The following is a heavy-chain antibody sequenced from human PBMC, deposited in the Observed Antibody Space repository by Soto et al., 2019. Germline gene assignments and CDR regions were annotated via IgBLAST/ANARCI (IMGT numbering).Heavy chain of an antibody. CDR2: IIPIFGTA. J-gene: IGHJ6*02. CDR3: ANGYNWNPGGYYYYGMDV. Sequence: EASVKVSCKASGGTFSSYAISWVRQAPGQGLEWMGGIIPIFGTANYAQKFQGRVTITADESTSTAYMELSSLRSEDTAVYYCANGYNWNPGGYYYYGMDVWGQGTTVTVSS. V-gene: IGHV1-69*13. CDR1: GGTFSSYA. D-gene: IGHD1-20*01.